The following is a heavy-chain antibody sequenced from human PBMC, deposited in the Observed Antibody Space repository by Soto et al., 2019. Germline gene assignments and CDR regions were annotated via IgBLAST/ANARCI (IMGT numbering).Heavy chain of an antibody. Sequence: GSLRLSCAASGFTFSSYGMHWVRQAPGKGLEWVAVIWYDGSNKYYADSVKGRFTISRDNSKNTLYLQMNSLRAEDTAVYYCASLYGSGTHYYYYGMDVWGQGTTVTVPS. D-gene: IGHD3-10*01. CDR3: ASLYGSGTHYYYYGMDV. CDR2: IWYDGSNK. V-gene: IGHV3-33*01. J-gene: IGHJ6*02. CDR1: GFTFSSYG.